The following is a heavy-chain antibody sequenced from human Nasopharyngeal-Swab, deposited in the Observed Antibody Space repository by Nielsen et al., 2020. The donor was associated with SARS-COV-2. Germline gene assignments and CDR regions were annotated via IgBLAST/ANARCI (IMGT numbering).Heavy chain of an antibody. CDR2: ISGSGGST. CDR3: AKESRRLLWFGEARGY. D-gene: IGHD3-10*01. J-gene: IGHJ4*02. CDR1: GFTFSNAW. V-gene: IGHV3-23*01. Sequence: GGSLRLSCAASGFTFSNAWMSWVRQAPGKGLEWVSAISGSGGSTYYADSVKGRFTISRDNSKNTLYLQMNSLRAEDTAVYYCAKESRRLLWFGEARGYWGQGTLVTVSS.